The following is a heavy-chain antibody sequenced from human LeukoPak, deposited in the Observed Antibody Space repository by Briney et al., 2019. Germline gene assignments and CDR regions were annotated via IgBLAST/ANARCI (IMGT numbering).Heavy chain of an antibody. V-gene: IGHV3-33*01. Sequence: GGSLRLSCAASGFTFSSYGMHWVRQAPGKGLEWVAVIWYDGSNKYYADSVKGRFTISRDNSKNTLYLQMNSLRAEDTAVYYCARDSPVVPAAMSSGLFDYWGQGTLVTVSP. CDR1: GFTFSSYG. D-gene: IGHD2-2*01. CDR3: ARDSPVVPAAMSSGLFDY. CDR2: IWYDGSNK. J-gene: IGHJ4*02.